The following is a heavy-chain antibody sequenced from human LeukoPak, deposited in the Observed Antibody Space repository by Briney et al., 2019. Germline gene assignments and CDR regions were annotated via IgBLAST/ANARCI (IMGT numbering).Heavy chain of an antibody. Sequence: GGSLGLSCAASGFTFSSYEMNWVRQAPGKGLEWISYISNSGTIMYYADSVKGRFTISRDDAKSSLYLQLNSLRAEDTAVYYCTLVPLGWGQGTLVTVSS. J-gene: IGHJ4*02. CDR2: ISNSGTIM. CDR1: GFTFSSYE. V-gene: IGHV3-48*03. D-gene: IGHD2-8*02. CDR3: TLVPLG.